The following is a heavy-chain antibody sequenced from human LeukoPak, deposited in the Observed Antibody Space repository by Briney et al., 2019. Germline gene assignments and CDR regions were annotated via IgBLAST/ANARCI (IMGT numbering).Heavy chain of an antibody. J-gene: IGHJ4*02. CDR2: ISGSGGST. CDR1: GFTFSSYA. CDR3: ARDGELRWGRNYGDPNIDY. D-gene: IGHD4-17*01. Sequence: PGGSLRLSCAASGFTFSSYAMSWVRQAPGKGLEWVSAISGSGGSTYYADSVKGRFTISRDNSKNTLYLQMNSLRAEDTAVYYCARDGELRWGRNYGDPNIDYWGQGTLVTVSS. V-gene: IGHV3-23*01.